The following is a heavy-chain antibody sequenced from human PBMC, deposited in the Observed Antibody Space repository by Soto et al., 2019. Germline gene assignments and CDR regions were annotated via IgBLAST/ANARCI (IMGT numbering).Heavy chain of an antibody. D-gene: IGHD3-3*01. CDR3: GRAGRPGYEFWSGYIVPYGMAI. Sequence: SVNVSFKASGGTFSSYAISWVRQAPGQGLELMGGIIPIFGTANYAQKFQGRVTITADESTSTAYMELSSLRSEDTAVYYCGRAGRPGYEFWSGYIVPYGMAIWSHGTTVTV. V-gene: IGHV1-69*01. CDR2: IIPIFGTA. CDR1: GGTFSSYA. J-gene: IGHJ6*01.